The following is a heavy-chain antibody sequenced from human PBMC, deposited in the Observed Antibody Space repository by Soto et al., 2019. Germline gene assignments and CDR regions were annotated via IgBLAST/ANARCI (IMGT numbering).Heavy chain of an antibody. J-gene: IGHJ4*02. V-gene: IGHV4-34*01. CDR2: INHSGST. D-gene: IGHD3-10*01. Sequence: SETLSLTCAVYGGSFSGYYLSWIRQPPGKGLEWIGEINHSGSTNYNPSLKSRVTISVDTSKNQFSLKLSSVTAADTAVYYCARGRRYYYGSGSYPPFDYWGQGTLVTVS. CDR3: ARGRRYYYGSGSYPPFDY. CDR1: GGSFSGYY.